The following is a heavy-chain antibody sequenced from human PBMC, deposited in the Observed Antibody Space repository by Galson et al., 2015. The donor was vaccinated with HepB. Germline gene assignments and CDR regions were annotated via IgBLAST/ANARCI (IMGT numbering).Heavy chain of an antibody. CDR1: GYTFTSYG. D-gene: IGHD2-15*01. CDR3: ARDQGDCSGGSCYFGSDY. CDR2: ISAYNGNT. Sequence: SVKVSCKASGYTFTSYGISWVRQAPGQGLEWMGWISAYNGNTNYAQKLQGRVTMTTDTSTSTAYMELRSLRSDDTAVYYCARDQGDCSGGSCYFGSDYWGQGTLVTVSS. V-gene: IGHV1-18*04. J-gene: IGHJ4*02.